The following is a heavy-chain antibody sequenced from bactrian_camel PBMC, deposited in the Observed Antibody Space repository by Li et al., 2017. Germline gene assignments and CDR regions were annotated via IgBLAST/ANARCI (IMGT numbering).Heavy chain of an antibody. CDR3: ATTRFALGCGWKFLPESDFRY. CDR1: TSTLGLLRS. J-gene: IGHJ4*01. Sequence: VQLVESGGGSVQVGGSLTLSCAASTSTLGLLRSMAWFRQAPGKEREGVACMYSRGGPRYYANYADFSKGRFVISQDNAKNILDLRMSSLEPDDTAMYYCATTRFALGCGWKFLPESDFRYWGQGTQVTVS. D-gene: IGHD5*01. CDR2: MYSRGGPR. V-gene: IGHV3S63*01.